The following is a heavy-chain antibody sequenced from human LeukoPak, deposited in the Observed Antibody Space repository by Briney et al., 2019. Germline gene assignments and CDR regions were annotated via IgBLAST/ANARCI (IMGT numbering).Heavy chain of an antibody. CDR3: AREEGYMGPDY. D-gene: IGHD5-12*01. CDR2: INQDGSEN. J-gene: IGHJ4*02. Sequence: GGSLRLSCAASGFSFSAYWMIWVRQAPGKGLEWVANINQDGSENFHVDSVKGRFTISRDNTKSSLYLQMNSLRAEDTAVYFCAREEGYMGPDYWGQGTLVTVSS. V-gene: IGHV3-7*01. CDR1: GFSFSAYW.